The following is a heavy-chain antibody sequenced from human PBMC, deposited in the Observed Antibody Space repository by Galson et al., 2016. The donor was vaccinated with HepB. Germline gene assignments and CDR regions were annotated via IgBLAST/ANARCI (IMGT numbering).Heavy chain of an antibody. CDR3: ARGKEREDAFDI. D-gene: IGHD1-26*01. J-gene: IGHJ3*02. CDR1: GFTFSSYS. CDR2: ISSSGTYI. V-gene: IGHV3-21*01. Sequence: SLRLSCAASGFTFSSYSVNWVRQAPGKGLEWVSSISSSGTYIYYADSVKGRFTISRDNAQRSLYLQMNGLRAEDTAVYYCARGKEREDAFDIWGQGTMVTVSS.